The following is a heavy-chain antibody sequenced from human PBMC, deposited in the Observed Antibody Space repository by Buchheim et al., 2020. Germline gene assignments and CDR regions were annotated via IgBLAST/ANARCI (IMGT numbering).Heavy chain of an antibody. Sequence: EVQLLESGGGFVQPGGSLRLSCAASGFTFSTYAMSWVRQAPGKGLEWVSSITDSGGHRYYADSVKGRFTISRANSKNTLYLQMKSLRAEDTAIYYCTRFSGSTQFYFGYWGPGTL. CDR3: TRFSGSTQFYFGY. CDR1: GFTFSTYA. J-gene: IGHJ4*02. D-gene: IGHD1-26*01. CDR2: ITDSGGHR. V-gene: IGHV3-23*01.